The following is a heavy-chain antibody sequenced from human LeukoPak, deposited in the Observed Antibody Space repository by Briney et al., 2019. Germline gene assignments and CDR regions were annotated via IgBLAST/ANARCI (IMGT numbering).Heavy chain of an antibody. CDR1: GFTFSSYV. CDR2: ISYDGSNK. J-gene: IGHJ4*02. V-gene: IGHV3-30-3*01. CDR3: ARGSDFWSGYCFDY. Sequence: GGSLRLSCAASGFTFSSYVMHWVRQAPGKGLEWVAVISYDGSNKYYADSVKGRFTISRDNSKNTLYLQMNSLRAEDTAVYYCARGSDFWSGYCFDYWGQGTLVTVSS. D-gene: IGHD3-3*01.